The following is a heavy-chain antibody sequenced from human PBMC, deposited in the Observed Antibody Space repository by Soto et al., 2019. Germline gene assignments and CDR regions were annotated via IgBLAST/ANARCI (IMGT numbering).Heavy chain of an antibody. J-gene: IGHJ4*02. CDR3: ALVVRGVTTEAHYFDY. D-gene: IGHD3-10*01. Sequence: GESLKLSCKGSGYKFTNYWIGWVRQMPGKGLEWLGLIYPGDSDTRYSPSFQGQVTISADKSISTAYLQWSSLKASDTAIYYCALVVRGVTTEAHYFDYWGQGTLVTVS. CDR2: IYPGDSDT. CDR1: GYKFTNYW. V-gene: IGHV5-51*01.